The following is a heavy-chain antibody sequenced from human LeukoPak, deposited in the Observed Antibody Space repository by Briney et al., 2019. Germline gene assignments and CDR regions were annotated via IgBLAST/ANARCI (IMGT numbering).Heavy chain of an antibody. CDR1: GYTFTSYD. CDR3: ARVKGSSGIFDP. CDR2: MNPNSGNT. Sequence: AASVKVSCKASGYTFTSYDINWVRQATGQGLEWMGWMNPNSGNTGYAQKLQGRVTMTTDTSTSTAYMELRSLRSDDTAVYYCARVKGSSGIFDPWGQGTLVTVSS. D-gene: IGHD6-19*01. J-gene: IGHJ5*02. V-gene: IGHV1-8*01.